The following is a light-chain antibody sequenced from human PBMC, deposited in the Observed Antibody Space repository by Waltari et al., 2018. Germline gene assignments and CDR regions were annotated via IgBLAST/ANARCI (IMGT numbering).Light chain of an antibody. CDR1: QSLSKRY. Sequence: VLTQSPGTLSLSPGERVTLSCRASQSLSKRYLASYQQNPGQAPRLLIYGASSRAAGIPDRFSGSGSGTDFTLTISRLEPEDFAMYYCQQYGSSVMYTFGQGTKLEIK. CDR3: QQYGSSVMYT. V-gene: IGKV3-20*01. J-gene: IGKJ2*01. CDR2: GAS.